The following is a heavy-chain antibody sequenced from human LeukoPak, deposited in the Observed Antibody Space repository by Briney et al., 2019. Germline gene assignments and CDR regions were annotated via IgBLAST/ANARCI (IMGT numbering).Heavy chain of an antibody. D-gene: IGHD6-13*01. CDR2: IYYSGST. V-gene: IGHV4-59*01. Sequence: SETLSLTCTVSGGSNSSYYWSWIRQPPGKGLEWIGYIYYSGSTNYNPSLKSRVTISVDTSKNQFSLKLSSVTAADTAVYYCAEFIAAAGTGWFDPWGQGTLVTVSS. CDR1: GGSNSSYY. CDR3: AEFIAAAGTGWFDP. J-gene: IGHJ5*02.